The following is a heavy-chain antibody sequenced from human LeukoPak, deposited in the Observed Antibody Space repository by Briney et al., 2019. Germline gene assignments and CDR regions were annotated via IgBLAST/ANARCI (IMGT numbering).Heavy chain of an antibody. CDR3: AKDIRITNSGWPYYFDY. Sequence: GGSLRLSCAASGFTFSRYWMSWLRQAPGKGLEWVAFIRYDGSNKYYADSVKGRFTISRDNSKNTLYLQMNSLRAEDTAVYYCAKDIRITNSGWPYYFDYWGQGTLVTVSS. D-gene: IGHD6-19*01. V-gene: IGHV3-30*02. CDR1: GFTFSRYW. J-gene: IGHJ4*02. CDR2: IRYDGSNK.